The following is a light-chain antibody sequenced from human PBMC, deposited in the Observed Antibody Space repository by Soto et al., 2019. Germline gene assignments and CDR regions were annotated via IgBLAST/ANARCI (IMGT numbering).Light chain of an antibody. V-gene: IGKV3D-15*01. J-gene: IGKJ4*01. CDR2: GAS. CDR3: QQYDNWPLT. CDR1: QSVNSN. Sequence: EIWMTQSPATLSLSPGEGVTLSCRASQSVNSNLAWYQQKPGQAPRLLMYGASTRATGIPARFSGSGSGTEFTLTISSLQSEDFAVYYCQQYDNWPLTFGGGTKVDIK.